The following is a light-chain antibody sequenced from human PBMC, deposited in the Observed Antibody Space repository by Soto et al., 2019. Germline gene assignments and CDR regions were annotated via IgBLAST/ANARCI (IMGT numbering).Light chain of an antibody. J-gene: IGKJ3*01. CDR1: QSLSSY. V-gene: IGKV3-11*01. Sequence: EIVLTQSPATLSLSPGERATLSCRASQSLSSYLAWYQQKPVQAPRLLIYDASNRATDIPARFSGSGSGTDYTLTISSLEPEDFADYFCQQRGNWPPTFGPGTKVDIK. CDR3: QQRGNWPPT. CDR2: DAS.